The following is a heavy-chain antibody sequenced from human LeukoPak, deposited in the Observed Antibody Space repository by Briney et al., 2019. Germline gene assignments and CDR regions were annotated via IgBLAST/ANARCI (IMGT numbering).Heavy chain of an antibody. D-gene: IGHD4-17*01. CDR2: IIPILGIA. CDR1: GGTFSSYA. Sequence: SVKVSCKASGGTFSSYAISWVRQAPGQGLEWMGRIIPILGIANYAQKFQGRVTITADKSTSTAYMELSSLRSEDTAMYYCAIPSDTVTIPNDYWGQGTLVTVSS. V-gene: IGHV1-69*04. CDR3: AIPSDTVTIPNDY. J-gene: IGHJ4*02.